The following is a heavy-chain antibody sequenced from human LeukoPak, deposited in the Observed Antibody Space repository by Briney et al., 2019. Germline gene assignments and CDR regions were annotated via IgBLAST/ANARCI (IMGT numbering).Heavy chain of an antibody. V-gene: IGHV4-61*02. J-gene: IGHJ4*02. D-gene: IGHD5-12*01. CDR2: MYISGSP. CDR3: ARERRGYSGYYAYYFDY. CDR1: GVSISSGIYY. Sequence: PSETLSLTCTVSGVSISSGIYYWSWIRPPAGKGLEWIGRMYISGSPDYNPSLKSRVTISVDTSKNQFSLKLSSVTAADTAVYYCARERRGYSGYYAYYFDYWGQGTLVTVSS.